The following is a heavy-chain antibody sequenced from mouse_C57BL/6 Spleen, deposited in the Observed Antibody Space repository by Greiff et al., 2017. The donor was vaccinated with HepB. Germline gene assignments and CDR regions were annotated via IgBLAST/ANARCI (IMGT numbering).Heavy chain of an antibody. CDR2: INPGSGGT. V-gene: IGHV1-54*01. Sequence: VQLQQSGAELVRPGTSVKVSCKASGYAFTNYLIEWVKQRPGQGLEWIGVINPGSGGTNYNEKFKGKATLAADKSSSTAYMQLRSLTSEDSAVYVCARRGIYYDGSSPYYFDDWGQGTTLTVSS. D-gene: IGHD1-1*01. CDR1: GYAFTNYL. CDR3: ARRGIYYDGSSPYYFDD. J-gene: IGHJ2*01.